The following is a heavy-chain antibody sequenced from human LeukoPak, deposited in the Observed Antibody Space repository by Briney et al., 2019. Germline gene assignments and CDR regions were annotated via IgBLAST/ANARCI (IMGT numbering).Heavy chain of an antibody. V-gene: IGHV1-46*01. D-gene: IGHD3-3*01. CDR1: GYTFTSYY. J-gene: IGHJ5*02. CDR3: ARDPLAYDFWSGWGSGWFDP. Sequence: ASVKVSCKASGYTFTSYYMHWVRQAPGQGLEWLGLINPSGGSTSYAQKFQGRVTMTRDMSTSTVYMELSSLRAEDTAVYYCARDPLAYDFWSGWGSGWFDPWGQGTLVTVSS. CDR2: INPSGGST.